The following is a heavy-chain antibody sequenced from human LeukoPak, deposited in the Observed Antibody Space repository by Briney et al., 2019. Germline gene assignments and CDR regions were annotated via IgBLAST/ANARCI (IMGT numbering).Heavy chain of an antibody. CDR3: ATVYCSSTSCYKLDY. CDR2: FDPEDGET. Sequence: GASVKVSCKVSGYTLTELSMHWVRQAPGKGLEWMGGFDPEDGETIYAQKFQGRVTMTEDTSTDTAYMELSSLRSEDTAVYYCATVYCSSTSCYKLDYWGQETLVTVSS. CDR1: GYTLTELS. J-gene: IGHJ4*02. V-gene: IGHV1-24*01. D-gene: IGHD2-2*02.